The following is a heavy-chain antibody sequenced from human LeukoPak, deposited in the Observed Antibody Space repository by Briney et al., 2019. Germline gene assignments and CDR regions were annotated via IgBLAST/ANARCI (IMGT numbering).Heavy chain of an antibody. J-gene: IGHJ4*02. Sequence: PGGALRLSCAASGFTFSNSLMNWVRQAPGKGLLWVSRINTDGSSTTYADSVKGRFTISSDNAKNTLYLQMNSLRAEDTGVYYGATQAGITIFGRYFDYWGQGTLVTVSS. V-gene: IGHV3-74*01. CDR2: INTDGSST. D-gene: IGHD3-3*01. CDR3: ATQAGITIFGRYFDY. CDR1: GFTFSNSL.